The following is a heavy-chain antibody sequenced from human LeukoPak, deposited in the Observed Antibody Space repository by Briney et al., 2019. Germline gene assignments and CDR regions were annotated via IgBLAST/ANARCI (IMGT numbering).Heavy chain of an antibody. J-gene: IGHJ4*02. Sequence: SETLSLTCTVSGYSISSDYYWGWIRQPPGEGLEWIGSMFHSGSTYNNPSLKSRVTISVDTSMNQFSLKLSSVTAADTAVYYCVRDPPAAAGDYWGQGTLVTVSS. D-gene: IGHD6-13*01. V-gene: IGHV4-38-2*02. CDR1: GYSISSDYY. CDR2: MFHSGST. CDR3: VRDPPAAAGDY.